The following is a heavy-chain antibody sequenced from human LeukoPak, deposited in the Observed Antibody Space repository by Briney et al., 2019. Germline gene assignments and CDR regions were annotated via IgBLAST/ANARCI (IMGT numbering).Heavy chain of an antibody. CDR1: GYTLTELS. CDR2: FDPEDGET. J-gene: IGHJ4*02. D-gene: IGHD6-13*01. CDR3: ATVVGRYSRSWAPYSFDY. Sequence: ASVKVSCKVSGYTLTELSMHWVRQAPGKGLEGMGGFDPEDGETIYAQKFKGRVTMTEDTSTDTAYMALSSLRSEDTAVYYCATVVGRYSRSWAPYSFDYWGQGTLVTVSS. V-gene: IGHV1-24*01.